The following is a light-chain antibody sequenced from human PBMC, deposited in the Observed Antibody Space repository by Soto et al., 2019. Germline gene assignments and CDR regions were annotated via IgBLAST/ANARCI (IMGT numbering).Light chain of an antibody. CDR1: ISDVGGYNY. CDR3: SSYRTSDTAVV. Sequence: QSALTQPASVSGSPGQSIAISCTGSISDVGGYNYVSWYQQHPDKAPKLIIYDVSSRPSGVSDRFSGSKSGNTASLTISGLQAEDEADYYCSSYRTSDTAVVLGGGTQLTVL. J-gene: IGLJ2*01. V-gene: IGLV2-14*03. CDR2: DVS.